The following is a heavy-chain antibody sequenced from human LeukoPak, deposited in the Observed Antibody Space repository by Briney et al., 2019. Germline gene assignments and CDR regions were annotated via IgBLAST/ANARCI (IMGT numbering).Heavy chain of an antibody. CDR1: GFTFSSYG. CDR3: AKDRGRDYYYGMDV. J-gene: IGHJ6*02. CDR2: ISGSGGST. V-gene: IGHV3-23*01. Sequence: GGSLRLSCADSGFTFSSYGMSWVRQAPGKGLEWVSIISGSGGSTYYAGSVKGRFTISRDNSKNTLYLQMNSLRDEDTALYYCAKDRGRDYYYGMDVWGQGTTVTVSS. D-gene: IGHD3-10*01.